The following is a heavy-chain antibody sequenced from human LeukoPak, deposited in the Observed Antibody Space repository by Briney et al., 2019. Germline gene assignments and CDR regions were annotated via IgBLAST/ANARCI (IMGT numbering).Heavy chain of an antibody. Sequence: GGSLRLSCAASGFTFSSYAMHWVRQAPGKGLEWVAVISYDGSNKYYADSVKGRFTISRDNSKNTLYLQMNSLRAEDTAVYYCAKQLEDIEMATNPLDYWGQGTLVTVSS. J-gene: IGHJ4*02. CDR3: AKQLEDIEMATNPLDY. CDR2: ISYDGSNK. V-gene: IGHV3-30*18. D-gene: IGHD5-24*01. CDR1: GFTFSSYA.